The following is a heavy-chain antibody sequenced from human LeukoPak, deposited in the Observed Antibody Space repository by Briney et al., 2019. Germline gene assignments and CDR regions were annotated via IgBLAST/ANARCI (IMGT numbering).Heavy chain of an antibody. V-gene: IGHV3-48*02. Sequence: SGGSLRLSCAASGFTFSSYSMNWVRQAPGKGLEWVSYISSSSSTIYYADSVKGRFTISRDNAKNSLYLQMNSLRDEDTAVYYCARQYYYDSSGYYYYYYGIDVWGQGTTVTVSS. D-gene: IGHD3-22*01. CDR2: ISSSSSTI. CDR3: ARQYYYDSSGYYYYYYGIDV. J-gene: IGHJ6*02. CDR1: GFTFSSYS.